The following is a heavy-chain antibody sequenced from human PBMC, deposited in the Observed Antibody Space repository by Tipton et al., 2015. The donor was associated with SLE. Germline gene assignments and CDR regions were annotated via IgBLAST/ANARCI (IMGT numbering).Heavy chain of an antibody. V-gene: IGHV3-11*05. Sequence: SLRLSCAASGFTFSDYYMSWIRQAPGKGLEWVSYISSSSSYTNYADSVKGRFTISRDNAKNSLYLQMNSLRAEDTAVYYCARAPYTDYSNYVGWFDPWGQGTLVTVSS. J-gene: IGHJ5*02. CDR1: GFTFSDYY. CDR3: ARAPYTDYSNYVGWFDP. CDR2: ISSSSSYT. D-gene: IGHD4-11*01.